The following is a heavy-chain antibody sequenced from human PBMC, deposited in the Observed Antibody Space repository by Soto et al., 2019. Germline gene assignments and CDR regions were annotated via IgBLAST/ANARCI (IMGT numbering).Heavy chain of an antibody. Sequence: ASVKVSCKASGGTFSSYAISWVRQAPGQGLEWMGGIIPIFGTANYAQKFQGRVTITADEFTSTAYMELSSLRSEDTAVYYCASTPVYYYDSSGNDAFDIWGQGTMVTVSS. CDR1: GGTFSSYA. CDR3: ASTPVYYYDSSGNDAFDI. CDR2: IIPIFGTA. J-gene: IGHJ3*02. D-gene: IGHD3-22*01. V-gene: IGHV1-69*13.